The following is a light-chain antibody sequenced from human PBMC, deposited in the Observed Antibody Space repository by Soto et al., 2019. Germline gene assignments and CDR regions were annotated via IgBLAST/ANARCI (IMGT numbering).Light chain of an antibody. CDR1: QSVSSY. Sequence: EIEMTQSPATLSLSPEERATLSCRASQSVSSYLAWYQQKPGQAPRLLIYDASNRATGIPARFSGSGSGTDFTLTISSLEPEDFAVYYCQQRSNWPTFGQGTRLEIK. CDR2: DAS. V-gene: IGKV3-11*01. J-gene: IGKJ5*01. CDR3: QQRSNWPT.